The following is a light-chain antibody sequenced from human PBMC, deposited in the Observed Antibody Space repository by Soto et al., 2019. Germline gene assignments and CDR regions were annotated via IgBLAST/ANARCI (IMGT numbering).Light chain of an antibody. V-gene: IGKV1-5*01. J-gene: IGKJ2*01. CDR2: DAF. CDR1: QSISSW. Sequence: ILMTQSPSSFSASTGDRVTITCRASQSISSWLAWYQQKPGKAPKLVIYDAFTLQSGVPSRFSGSGAGTEFTRTISSLQPDDFATYYCRQYNSYSYTFGQGTRLEIK. CDR3: RQYNSYSYT.